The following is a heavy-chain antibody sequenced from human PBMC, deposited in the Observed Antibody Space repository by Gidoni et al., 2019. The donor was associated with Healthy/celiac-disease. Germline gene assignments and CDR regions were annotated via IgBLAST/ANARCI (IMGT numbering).Heavy chain of an antibody. CDR2: ISGSGGST. V-gene: IGHV3-23*01. D-gene: IGHD3-10*01. CDR3: AKENPGLYGSALDY. CDR1: GITFSSSA. Sequence: EVQLLESGGGLVQPGGSLRLSCAASGITFSSSAMSWVRQAPGKGLEWVAAISGSGGSTYYADSVKGRFTISRDNSKNTLYLQMNSLRAEDTAVYYCAKENPGLYGSALDYWGQGTLVTVSS. J-gene: IGHJ4*02.